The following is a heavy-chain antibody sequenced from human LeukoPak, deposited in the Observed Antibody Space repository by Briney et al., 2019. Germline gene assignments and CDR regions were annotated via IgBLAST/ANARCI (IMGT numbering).Heavy chain of an antibody. Sequence: GESLKTSCETSGYNFLTFWIAWVRQMPGKGLEWMGVIYPGDSDTRYSPSFQGQVSISVDMSLNTAYLQWRSLRASDTAMYYCARLLDYDSTYYYMDVWGIGTSVIVS. CDR1: GYNFLTFW. CDR2: IYPGDSDT. V-gene: IGHV5-51*01. J-gene: IGHJ6*03. D-gene: IGHD4-17*01. CDR3: ARLLDYDSTYYYMDV.